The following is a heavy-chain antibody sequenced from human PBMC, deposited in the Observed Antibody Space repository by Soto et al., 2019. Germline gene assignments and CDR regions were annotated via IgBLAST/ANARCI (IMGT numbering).Heavy chain of an antibody. D-gene: IGHD6-6*01. CDR3: ARSKYSISSFDY. V-gene: IGHV2-5*02. Sequence: SGPTLVNPTQPLTLTCTFSGFSLSTDDVGVGWIRQPPGKALDWLAVIYWDDDKRYSPSLKSRLTITKDTSKNQVLLTMTNMDPVDTATYFCARSKYSISSFDYWGQGALVTVSS. J-gene: IGHJ4*02. CDR1: GFSLSTDDVG. CDR2: IYWDDDK.